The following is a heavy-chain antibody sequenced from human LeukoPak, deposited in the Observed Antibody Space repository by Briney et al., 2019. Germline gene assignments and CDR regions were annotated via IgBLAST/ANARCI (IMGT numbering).Heavy chain of an antibody. CDR2: ISGSGGTT. D-gene: IGHD6-13*01. Sequence: PGGSLRLSCAASGFTFSSYAMNWVRQAPGKGLEWVSGISGSGGTTYYADSVKGRFTISRDNSKNTLYLQMNSLRAEDTAVYYCARRTKTGIAAAGDDWFDPWGQGTLVTVSS. J-gene: IGHJ5*02. V-gene: IGHV3-23*01. CDR1: GFTFSSYA. CDR3: ARRTKTGIAAAGDDWFDP.